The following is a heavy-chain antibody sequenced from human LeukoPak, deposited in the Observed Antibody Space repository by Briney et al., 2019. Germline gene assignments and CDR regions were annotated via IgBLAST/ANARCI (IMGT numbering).Heavy chain of an antibody. D-gene: IGHD4-17*01. CDR2: IRYDGSHT. CDR3: AKVEAYGDLNSLDY. V-gene: IGHV3-30*02. J-gene: IGHJ4*02. Sequence: PGGSLRLSCAGSGFTFSTYGMHWVRQTPDKGLEWLAFIRYDGSHTYYADSVKGRFTISRDNSKNTLYLQMNRLRIGDTAVYYCAKVEAYGDLNSLDYWGQGTLVTVSS. CDR1: GFTFSTYG.